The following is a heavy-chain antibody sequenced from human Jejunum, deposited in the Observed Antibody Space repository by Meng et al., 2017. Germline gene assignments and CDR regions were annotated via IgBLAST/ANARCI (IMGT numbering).Heavy chain of an antibody. CDR3: VRDKWGKGGFHY. J-gene: IGHJ4*02. CDR2: IHTSGTTA. Sequence: GESLKISCATSGFSFSSYEMNWIRQAPGKGLEWISYIHTSGTTARYADSVKGRFTISRDNANGSLYLQMNSLRAEDTALYYCVRDKWGKGGFHYWGQGARVTVSS. V-gene: IGHV3-48*03. D-gene: IGHD7-27*01. CDR1: GFSFSSYE.